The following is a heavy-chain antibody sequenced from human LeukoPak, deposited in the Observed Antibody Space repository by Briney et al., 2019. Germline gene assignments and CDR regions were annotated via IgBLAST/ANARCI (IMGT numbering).Heavy chain of an antibody. CDR2: ISSNGGST. V-gene: IGHV3-64D*06. Sequence: GGSLRLSCSASGFTFSSYAMHWVRQAPGKGLEYVSAISSNGGSTYYADSVKGRFTIFRDNSKNTLYLQMSSLRAEDTAAYYCVKDTEMAGYAVSRSNWYFDLWGRGTLVTVSS. D-gene: IGHD5-12*01. J-gene: IGHJ2*01. CDR3: VKDTEMAGYAVSRSNWYFDL. CDR1: GFTFSSYA.